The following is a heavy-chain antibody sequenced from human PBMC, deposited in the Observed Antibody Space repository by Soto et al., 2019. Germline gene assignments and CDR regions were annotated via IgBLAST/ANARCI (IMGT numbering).Heavy chain of an antibody. D-gene: IGHD2-15*01. CDR2: INPGPDSA. J-gene: IGHJ4*02. CDR1: NDSLSSHF. CDR3: AGASSSVSSVVAAY. Sequence: QVQLLQSGAAVRKPGASVTVSCKASNDSLSSHFIHWVRQAPGEGLEWMGIINPGPDSASYSKEFQGRITLTSDMPSRTMYMQLSNLMSADTAVYYCAGASSSVSSVVAAYWYQGNLVPV. V-gene: IGHV1-46*01.